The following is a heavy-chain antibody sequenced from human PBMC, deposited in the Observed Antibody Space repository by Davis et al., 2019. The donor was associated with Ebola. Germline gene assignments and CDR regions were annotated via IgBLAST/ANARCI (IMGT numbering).Heavy chain of an antibody. Sequence: GESLKISCAASGFTFSSYTMNWVRQAPGKGLEWVSSISSSGSTINYADSVKGRFTVSRDNAKNSLYLQMNSLRAEDTAVYYCARDPMVTIRYGMDVWGQGTTVTVSS. CDR1: GFTFSSYT. V-gene: IGHV3-48*04. D-gene: IGHD5-12*01. J-gene: IGHJ6*02. CDR2: ISSSGSTI. CDR3: ARDPMVTIRYGMDV.